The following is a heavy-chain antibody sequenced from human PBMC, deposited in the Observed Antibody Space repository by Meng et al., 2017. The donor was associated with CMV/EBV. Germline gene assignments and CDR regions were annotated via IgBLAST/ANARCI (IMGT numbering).Heavy chain of an antibody. Sequence: EVHGVGSGRGLVKPGGALRLSCAASGFTFSSYSMNWVRQAPGKGLEWVSTIISSSSYIYYADSVKGRFTISRDNAKNSLYLQMNSLRAEDTAVYYCAELQPVRGGFGYWGQGTLVTVSS. V-gene: IGHV3-21*01. CDR2: IISSSSYI. CDR1: GFTFSSYS. D-gene: IGHD6-13*01. CDR3: AELQPVRGGFGY. J-gene: IGHJ4*02.